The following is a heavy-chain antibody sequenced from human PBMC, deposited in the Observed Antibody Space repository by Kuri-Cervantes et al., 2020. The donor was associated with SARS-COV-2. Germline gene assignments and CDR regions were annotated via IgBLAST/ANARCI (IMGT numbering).Heavy chain of an antibody. D-gene: IGHD5-18*01. V-gene: IGHV4-39*07. J-gene: IGHJ6*02. CDR3: ARGPKLWLSSYYYGMDV. CDR2: IYYSGST. CDR1: GGSISSSSYY. Sequence: SETLSLTCTVSGGSISSSSYYWGWIRQPPGKGLEWIGSIYYSGSTNYNPSLKSRVTISVDTSKNQFSLKLSSVTAADTAVYYCARGPKLWLSSYYYGMDVWGQGTTVTVSS.